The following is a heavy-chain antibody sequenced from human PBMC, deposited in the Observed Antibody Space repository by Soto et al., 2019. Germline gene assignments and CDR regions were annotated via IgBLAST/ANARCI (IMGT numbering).Heavy chain of an antibody. CDR1: GGSISSSSYY. Sequence: LSLTCTVSGGSISSSSYYWGWIRQAPGKGLEWVSYITGSGTTTRYADSVKGRFTLSRDNAKNSLFLDMNSLTDEDTAVYYCARDLNWAFDHWGRGTLVTVSS. CDR3: ARDLNWAFDH. CDR2: ITGSGTTT. J-gene: IGHJ5*02. D-gene: IGHD1-1*01. V-gene: IGHV3-11*04.